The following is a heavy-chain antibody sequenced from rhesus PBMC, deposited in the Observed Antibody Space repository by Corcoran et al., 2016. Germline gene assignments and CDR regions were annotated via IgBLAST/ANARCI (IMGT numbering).Heavy chain of an antibody. D-gene: IGHD6-25*01. Sequence: EVQLVQSGAEVKKPGASVKISCKASGYTFTDYYLHWVRPAPGKGLEWMGRFDPEDGEADYAQKFPDRVTITRDTSTDTAYMELSSLRSEDTAVYYCATTPIAAAPFDYWGQGVLVTVSS. J-gene: IGHJ4*01. CDR2: FDPEDGEA. CDR3: ATTPIAAAPFDY. V-gene: IGHV1-111*01. CDR1: GYTFTDYY.